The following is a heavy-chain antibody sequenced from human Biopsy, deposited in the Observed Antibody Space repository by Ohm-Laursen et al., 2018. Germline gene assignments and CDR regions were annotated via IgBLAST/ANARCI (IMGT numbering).Heavy chain of an antibody. Sequence: SLRLSCAASGFTFTSYEMNWVRQASGKGLEWVANIHYTGSPIYYADSVRGRFTISRYNGEYSLFLQMNSLRVDDTAVYFCARRIPLYGMDVWGQGTTVTVSS. CDR2: IHYTGSPI. J-gene: IGHJ6*02. D-gene: IGHD2-2*02. CDR1: GFTFTSYE. V-gene: IGHV3-48*03. CDR3: ARRIPLYGMDV.